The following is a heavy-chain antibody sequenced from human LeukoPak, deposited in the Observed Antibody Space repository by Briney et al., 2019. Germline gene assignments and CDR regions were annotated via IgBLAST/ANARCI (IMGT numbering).Heavy chain of an antibody. CDR1: GGSISSSSYY. CDR2: IYYSGST. CDR3: ARQKSRDIVVVVAARGYNRFDP. J-gene: IGHJ5*02. Sequence: AETLCLTCTVSGGSISSSSYYWGWIRQPPGKGLEWIGSIYYSGSTYYNPSLKSRVTISVDTSKNKFSLKLSSVTAADTAVYYCARQKSRDIVVVVAARGYNRFDPWGQGTLVTVSS. D-gene: IGHD2-15*01. V-gene: IGHV4-39*01.